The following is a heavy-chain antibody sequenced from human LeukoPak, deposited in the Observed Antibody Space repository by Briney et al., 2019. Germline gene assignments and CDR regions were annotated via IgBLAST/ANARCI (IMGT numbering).Heavy chain of an antibody. D-gene: IGHD4-17*01. CDR2: IYYSGST. Sequence: SETLSLTCTVSGGSISSYYWSWIRQPPGKGLEWIGYIYYSGSTNYNPSLKSRVTISVDTSKNQFSLKLSSVTAADTAVYYCASLTTVTTSNYYYGMDVWGQGTTVTVSS. V-gene: IGHV4-59*12. CDR3: ASLTTVTTSNYYYGMDV. J-gene: IGHJ6*02. CDR1: GGSISSYY.